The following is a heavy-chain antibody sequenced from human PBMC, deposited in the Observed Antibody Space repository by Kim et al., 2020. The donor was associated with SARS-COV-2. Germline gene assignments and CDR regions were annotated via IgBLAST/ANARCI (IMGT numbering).Heavy chain of an antibody. CDR3: ARDRVAVARGTYYYYGMDV. J-gene: IGHJ6*02. CDR1: GFTVSSNY. V-gene: IGHV3-53*01. CDR2: IYSGGST. Sequence: GGSLRLSCAASGFTVSSNYMSWVRQAPGKGLEWVSVIYSGGSTYYADSVKGRFTISRDNSKNTLYLQMNSLRAEDTAVYYCARDRVAVARGTYYYYGMDVWGQGTTVTVSS. D-gene: IGHD6-19*01.